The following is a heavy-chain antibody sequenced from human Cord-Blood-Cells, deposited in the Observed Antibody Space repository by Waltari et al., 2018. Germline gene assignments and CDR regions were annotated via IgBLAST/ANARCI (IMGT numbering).Heavy chain of an antibody. J-gene: IGHJ3*02. Sequence: QVQLVQSGAEVKPPGSSVKLSFPASGGTLSRYAISRVRQAPVLGLEWLGGIIPIFGTANYAQKFQGRVTSTADKSTSTAYMELSSLRSEDTAVYYCARGGSDILTGPDAFDIWGQGTMVTVSS. CDR2: IIPIFGTA. V-gene: IGHV1-69*06. CDR1: GGTLSRYA. D-gene: IGHD3-9*01. CDR3: ARGGSDILTGPDAFDI.